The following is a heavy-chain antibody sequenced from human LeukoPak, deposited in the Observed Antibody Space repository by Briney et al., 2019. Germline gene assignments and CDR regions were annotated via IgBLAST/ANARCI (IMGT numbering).Heavy chain of an antibody. CDR3: AREKRGSYYLFDF. CDR1: GFSFTSYR. D-gene: IGHD3-10*01. V-gene: IGHV3-48*03. Sequence: GGSLRLSCAPSGFSFTSYRISWVRQSPGKGPEWVAYVSENGRTKYYLDSVKGRFTISRDNDNNSVHLQMDSLTAADTALYYCAREKRGSYYLFDFWGQGAPVTVSS. J-gene: IGHJ4*02. CDR2: VSENGRTK.